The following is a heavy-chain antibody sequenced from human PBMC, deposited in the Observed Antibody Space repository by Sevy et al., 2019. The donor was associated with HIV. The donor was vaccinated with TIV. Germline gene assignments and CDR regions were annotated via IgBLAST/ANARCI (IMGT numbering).Heavy chain of an antibody. CDR2: ISSSSSTI. CDR3: ARDLSSGWYGVGDY. J-gene: IGHJ4*02. V-gene: IGHV3-48*01. D-gene: IGHD6-19*01. CDR1: GFIFSSYG. Sequence: GGSLRLSCAASGFIFSSYGMNWVRQAPGKGLEWISYISSSSSTIYYADSVKGRFTISRDNAKNSLYLQMNSLSAEDTAVYYGARDLSSGWYGVGDYWGQGTLVTVSS.